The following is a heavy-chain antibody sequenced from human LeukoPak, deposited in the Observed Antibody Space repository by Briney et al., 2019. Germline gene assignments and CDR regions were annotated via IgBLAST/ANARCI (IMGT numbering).Heavy chain of an antibody. CDR2: IWSDGSNK. D-gene: IGHD6-6*01. J-gene: IGHJ4*02. CDR3: ARWGTSSLDY. Sequence: GGSLRLSCAASGFTFNIYAMSWVRQAPGKGLEWVAVIWSDGSNKYHADSVKGRFTISRDNSRNTVYLLMDSLRLEDTAVYYCARWGTSSLDYWGQGTLVTVSS. CDR1: GFTFNIYA. V-gene: IGHV3-33*08.